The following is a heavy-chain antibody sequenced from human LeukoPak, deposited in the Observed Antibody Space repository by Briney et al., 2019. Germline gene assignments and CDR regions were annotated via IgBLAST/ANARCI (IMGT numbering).Heavy chain of an antibody. D-gene: IGHD5-24*01. CDR3: ARGVGRWLHLRYWYFDL. CDR1: GGSLSGYY. CDR2: INHSGST. V-gene: IGHV4-34*01. Sequence: PSETLSLTCAVYGGSLSGYYWSWIRQPPGKGLEWIGEINHSGSTNYNPSLKSRVTISVDTSKNQFSLKLSSVTAADTAVYYCARGVGRWLHLRYWYFDLWGRGTLVTVSS. J-gene: IGHJ2*01.